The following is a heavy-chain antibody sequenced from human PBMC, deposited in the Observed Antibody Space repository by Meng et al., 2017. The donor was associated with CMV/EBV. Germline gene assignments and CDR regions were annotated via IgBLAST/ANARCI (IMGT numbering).Heavy chain of an antibody. CDR1: GGSFRGYY. J-gene: IGHJ5*02. V-gene: IGHV4-34*01. Sequence: VQVTQWGRGLLQPSETLSRTGAVYGGSFRGYYWSWIRQPPGKGLEWIGEINHSGSTNYNPSLKSRVTISVDTSKNQFSLKLSSVTAADTAVYYCARGSRRLPRFNWFDPWGQGTLVTVSS. CDR2: INHSGST. D-gene: IGHD3-3*01. CDR3: ARGSRRLPRFNWFDP.